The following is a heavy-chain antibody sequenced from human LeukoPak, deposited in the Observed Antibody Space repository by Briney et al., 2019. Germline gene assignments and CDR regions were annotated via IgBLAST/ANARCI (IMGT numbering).Heavy chain of an antibody. J-gene: IGHJ6*02. CDR2: ISSSGSTI. CDR3: VRALSGGGDYVLYYYYGMDV. D-gene: IGHD4-17*01. CDR1: GFTFSNTW. Sequence: KAGGSLRLSCAASGFTFSNTWMSWVRQAPGKGLEWVSYISSSGSTIYYADSVKGRFTISRDNAKNSLYLQMNSLRAEDTAVYYCVRALSGGGDYVLYYYYGMDVWGQGTTVTVSS. V-gene: IGHV3-11*01.